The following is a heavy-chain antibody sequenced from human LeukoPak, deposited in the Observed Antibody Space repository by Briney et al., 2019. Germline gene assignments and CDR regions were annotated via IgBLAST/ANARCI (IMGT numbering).Heavy chain of an antibody. D-gene: IGHD3-10*01. CDR2: IWYDGSKK. CDR3: AKKADLWFGEC. J-gene: IGHJ4*02. V-gene: IGHV3-33*06. CDR1: GFTFSDYG. Sequence: GRSLRLSCAASGFTFSDYGFHWVRQAPGKGLEWVAVIWYDGSKKYYADSVRGRFTISRDNSKNTLYLQMNSLRAEDTAVYYCAKKADLWFGECWGQGTLVTVSS.